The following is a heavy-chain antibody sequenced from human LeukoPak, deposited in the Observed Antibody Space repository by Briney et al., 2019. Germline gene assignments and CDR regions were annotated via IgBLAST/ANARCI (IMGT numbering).Heavy chain of an antibody. CDR1: GYTFTGYY. CDR3: ARDLRDYGDYERYFDL. Sequence: GASVKVSCKASGYTFTGYYMHWVRQAPGQGLEWMGWINPNSGGTNYAQMFQGRVTMTRDTSISTAYMELSRLRSDDTAVYYCARDLRDYGDYERYFDLWGRGTLVTVSS. CDR2: INPNSGGT. D-gene: IGHD4-17*01. V-gene: IGHV1-2*02. J-gene: IGHJ2*01.